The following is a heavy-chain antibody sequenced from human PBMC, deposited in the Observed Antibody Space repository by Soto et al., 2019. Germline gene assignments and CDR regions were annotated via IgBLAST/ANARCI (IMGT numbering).Heavy chain of an antibody. J-gene: IGHJ3*02. CDR2: TSAYNGNT. CDR3: ARDIVAVAGNDAFDI. V-gene: IGHV1-18*01. D-gene: IGHD6-19*01. Sequence: SSVKVSCKASGYTFTSHGISWVRRAPGQVLEWMGWTSAYNGNTNYAQKLQGRVTMTTDTSTSTAYMELRSLRSEDTAVYYCARDIVAVAGNDAFDIWGQGTMVTVSS. CDR1: GYTFTSHG.